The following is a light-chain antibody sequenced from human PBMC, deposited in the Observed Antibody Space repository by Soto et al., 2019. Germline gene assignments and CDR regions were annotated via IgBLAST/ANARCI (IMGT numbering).Light chain of an antibody. Sequence: EIVLTQSPATLSLSPGERATLSCRASQSVSSYLAWYQRKPGQAPRLLIYDACNRATGIAGRLSGSGSGTAFTLPIGSLEPDDFADYHCQQKTFGQGTKV. CDR1: QSVSSY. J-gene: IGKJ1*01. CDR3: QQKT. V-gene: IGKV3-11*01. CDR2: DAC.